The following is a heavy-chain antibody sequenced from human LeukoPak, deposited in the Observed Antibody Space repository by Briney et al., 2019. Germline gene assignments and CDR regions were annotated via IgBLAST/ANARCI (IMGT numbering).Heavy chain of an antibody. CDR2: ISGSGGTT. CDR1: GFTFRNYA. D-gene: IGHD4-11*01. Sequence: HPGGSLRLSCTASGFTFRNYAMTWVRQAPGKGLEWVSTISGSGGTTYYADSVQGRLSISRDNSKNTLSLQMNSLRAEDTAVYYCATHDLYSNYVFDYWGQGTLVTVSS. CDR3: ATHDLYSNYVFDY. V-gene: IGHV3-23*01. J-gene: IGHJ4*02.